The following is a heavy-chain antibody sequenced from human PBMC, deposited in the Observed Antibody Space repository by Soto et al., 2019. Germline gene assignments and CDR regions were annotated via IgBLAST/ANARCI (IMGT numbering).Heavy chain of an antibody. Sequence: GGSLRLSCAASGFTFSSYSMNWVRRAPGKGLEWVSSISSSSSYIYYADSVKGRFTISRDNAKNSLYLQMNSLRAEDTAVYYCARDAYGYSGYDPFENDYGGNLVDYWGQGTLVTVSS. V-gene: IGHV3-21*01. CDR2: ISSSSSYI. CDR3: ARDAYGYSGYDPFENDYGGNLVDY. CDR1: GFTFSSYS. D-gene: IGHD5-12*01. J-gene: IGHJ4*02.